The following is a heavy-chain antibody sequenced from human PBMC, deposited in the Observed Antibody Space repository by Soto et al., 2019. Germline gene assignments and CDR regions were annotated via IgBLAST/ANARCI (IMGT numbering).Heavy chain of an antibody. CDR3: ARRALSGYYDYFDY. V-gene: IGHV1-69*12. J-gene: IGHJ4*02. D-gene: IGHD3-22*01. CDR2: SIPIFGTA. CDR1: GGTFSSYA. Sequence: QVQLVQSGAEVKKPGSSVKVSCKASGGTFSSYAISWVRQAPGQGLEWMGGSIPIFGTANYAQKFQGRVTITADESTSTAYMELSSLRSEDTAVYYCARRALSGYYDYFDYWGQGTLVTVSS.